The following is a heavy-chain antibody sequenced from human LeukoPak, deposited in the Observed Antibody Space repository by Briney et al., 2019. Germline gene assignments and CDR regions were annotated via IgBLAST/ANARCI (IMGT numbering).Heavy chain of an antibody. CDR3: ARTYYYDSSGYGPNDY. CDR1: GYTFTSYG. D-gene: IGHD3-22*01. V-gene: IGHV1-18*01. J-gene: IGHJ4*02. CDR2: ISAYNGNT. Sequence: ASVKVSCKASGYTFTSYGISWVRQAPGQGLEWMGWISAYNGNTNYAQKLQGRVTMTTDTSTSTAYMELRSQRSDDTAVYYCARTYYYDSSGYGPNDYWGQGTLVTVSS.